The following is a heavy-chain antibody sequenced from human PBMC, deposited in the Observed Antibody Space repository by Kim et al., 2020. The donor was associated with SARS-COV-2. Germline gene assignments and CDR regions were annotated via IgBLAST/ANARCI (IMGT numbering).Heavy chain of an antibody. D-gene: IGHD3-22*01. J-gene: IGHJ4*02. Sequence: SETLSLTCTVSGGSISSGGYYWSWIRQHPGKGLEWIGYIYYSGSTYYNPSLKRRVTISVDTSKNQFSLKLSSVTAADTAVYYCARANYYDSSGYSCWGQGTLVTVSS. CDR3: ARANYYDSSGYSC. CDR1: GGSISSGGYY. V-gene: IGHV4-31*03. CDR2: IYYSGST.